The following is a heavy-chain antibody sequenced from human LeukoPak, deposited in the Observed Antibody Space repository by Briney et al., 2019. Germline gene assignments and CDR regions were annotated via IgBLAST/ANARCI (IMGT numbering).Heavy chain of an antibody. D-gene: IGHD3-10*01. CDR1: GFTVSSNY. Sequence: PGGSLRLSCVASGFTVSSNYMSWVRQAPGKGLEWVSVIYSCGSTYYADSVKGRFTISRDTSKNTLYLQMNSLRADTAEYYCAREMDYYGSGSPEYYYYGMDVWGQGTTVTVSS. J-gene: IGHJ6*02. V-gene: IGHV3-66*01. CDR2: IYSCGST. CDR3: AREMDYYGSGSPEYYYYGMDV.